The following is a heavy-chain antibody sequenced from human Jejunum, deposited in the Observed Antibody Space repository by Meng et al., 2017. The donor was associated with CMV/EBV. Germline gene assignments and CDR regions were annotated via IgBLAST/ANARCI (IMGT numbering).Heavy chain of an antibody. V-gene: IGHV3-72*01. CDR2: IRSKLNRSTT. CDR1: GFTFSVRC. Sequence: ATGFTFSVRCMDRGRLAPLEELEWDASIRSKLNRSTTEYAESVKGRFTISRDDANSSLYLQMNSLKKEDTAVYYCVRGLDGSIHNYWGQGALVTVSS. CDR3: VRGLDGSIHNY. D-gene: IGHD5-24*01. J-gene: IGHJ4*02.